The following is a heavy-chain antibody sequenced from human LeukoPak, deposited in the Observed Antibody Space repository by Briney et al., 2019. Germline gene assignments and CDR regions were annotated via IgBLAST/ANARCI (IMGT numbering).Heavy chain of an antibody. CDR3: ASGGTAAAGIED. D-gene: IGHD6-13*01. CDR1: GFTFSTYS. Sequence: GGSLRLSCAASGFTFSTYSMNWVRQAPGKGLEWVSSIGSSSAYIYYADSVKGRFTISRDNAKNSVFLQMNSLNAEDTAVYYCASGGTAAAGIEDWGQGTLVTVSS. J-gene: IGHJ4*02. V-gene: IGHV3-21*01. CDR2: IGSSSAYI.